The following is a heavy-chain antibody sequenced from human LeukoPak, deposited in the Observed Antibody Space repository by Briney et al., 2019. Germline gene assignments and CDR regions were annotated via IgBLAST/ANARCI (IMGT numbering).Heavy chain of an antibody. CDR2: MNPNSGNT. J-gene: IGHJ4*02. CDR1: GYSFTSYD. Sequence: GASVKVSCKASGYSFTSYDINWERQATGQGLEWMGWMNPNSGNTGYAQKFQGRDTMTRNTSISTAYMELSSLRSEDTAVYYCARRSSSWTKFPFDYWGQGTLVTVSS. D-gene: IGHD6-13*01. V-gene: IGHV1-8*01. CDR3: ARRSSSWTKFPFDY.